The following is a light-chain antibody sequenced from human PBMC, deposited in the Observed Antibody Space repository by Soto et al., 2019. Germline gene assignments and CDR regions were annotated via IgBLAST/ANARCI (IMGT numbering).Light chain of an antibody. CDR1: KSVAYSSNNKNY. J-gene: IGKJ1*01. V-gene: IGKV2-28*01. CDR3: MQALQTPST. CDR2: LGS. Sequence: VMTHSSDSLAVSLGERVTINCKSSKSVAYSSNNKNYLAWYVQKQGLSPQVLIYLGSNRASGVPDRFSGSGSGTDFTLKISRVQAEDCGVDDGMQALQTPSTFGQGTKVDIK.